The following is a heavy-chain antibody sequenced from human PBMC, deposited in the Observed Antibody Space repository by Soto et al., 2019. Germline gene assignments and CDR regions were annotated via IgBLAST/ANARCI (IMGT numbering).Heavy chain of an antibody. V-gene: IGHV3-66*01. CDR1: GFTVSSNY. CDR3: ARDQNC. J-gene: IGHJ4*02. Sequence: GGSLRLSCAASGFTVSSNYMSWVRQAPGKGLEWLSVTDSGGNTYYKDSVKGRFTVSRDNSKNTLYLQMSSLRPEDTAVYYCARDQNCWGQGTLVTVSS. CDR2: TDSGGNT.